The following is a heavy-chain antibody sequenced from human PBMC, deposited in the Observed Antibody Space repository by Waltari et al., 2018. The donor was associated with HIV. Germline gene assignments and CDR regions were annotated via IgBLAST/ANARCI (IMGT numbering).Heavy chain of an antibody. Sequence: QVQLQESGPGLVKPSETLSLTCTVSGYSISSGYYWGWIRQPPGKGLEWIGSIYHSGSTYYNPSLKSRVTISVDTSKNQFSLKLSSVTAADTAVYYCARVGDVLRFLEWLRNWFDPWGQGTLVTVSS. CDR1: GYSISSGYY. J-gene: IGHJ5*02. CDR3: ARVGDVLRFLEWLRNWFDP. D-gene: IGHD3-3*01. CDR2: IYHSGST. V-gene: IGHV4-38-2*02.